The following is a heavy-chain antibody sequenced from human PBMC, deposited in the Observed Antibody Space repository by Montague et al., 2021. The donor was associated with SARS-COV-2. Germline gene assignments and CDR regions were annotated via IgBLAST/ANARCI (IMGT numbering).Heavy chain of an antibody. CDR2: INHSGTT. Sequence: SETLSLTCAVFDGSFSDFYWSWIRQPPGKGLEWIGEINHSGTTYYNPSLKSRVTISVDTSKNQFSLKLNSVTAADAAVYYCASGDDNGSGYLDVRGKGTMVTVAS. J-gene: IGHJ6*03. CDR1: DGSFSDFY. CDR3: ASGDDNGSGYLDV. D-gene: IGHD1-26*01. V-gene: IGHV4-34*01.